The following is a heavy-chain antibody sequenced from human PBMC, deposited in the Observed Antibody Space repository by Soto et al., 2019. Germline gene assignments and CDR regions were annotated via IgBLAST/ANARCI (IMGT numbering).Heavy chain of an antibody. CDR2: IIPIFGTA. J-gene: IGHJ5*02. D-gene: IGHD2-2*03. Sequence: SVKVSCKASGGTFSSYAISWVRQAPGQGLEWMGGIIPIFGTANYAQKFQGRVTITADESTSTAYMELSSLRSEDTAVYYCASATVDIVLVPAAIGWFNPWGQGTLVTVSS. V-gene: IGHV1-69*13. CDR1: GGTFSSYA. CDR3: ASATVDIVLVPAAIGWFNP.